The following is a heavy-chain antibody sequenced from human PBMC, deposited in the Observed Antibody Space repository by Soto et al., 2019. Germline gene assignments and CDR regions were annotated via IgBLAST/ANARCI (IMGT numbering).Heavy chain of an antibody. J-gene: IGHJ4*02. CDR1: GYTFNNYY. D-gene: IGHD6-13*01. CDR2: FNPTSGST. V-gene: IGHV1-46*02. Sequence: QVQLVQSGAEVKKPGASVKLSCKASGYTFNNYYIHWVRQAPGQGLEWMGIFNPTSGSTNYAQKFQGRVTLTMDTSTRTVYMELSSLRFDDTAVYYCARDLAAGDYWGQGTLVTVSS. CDR3: ARDLAAGDY.